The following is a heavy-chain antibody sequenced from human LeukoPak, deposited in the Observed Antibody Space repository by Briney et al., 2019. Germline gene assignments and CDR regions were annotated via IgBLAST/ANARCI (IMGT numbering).Heavy chain of an antibody. CDR3: AKDHYDGTPYYFDY. CDR2: ISSSGVST. CDR1: GFTFNNYV. J-gene: IGHJ4*02. D-gene: IGHD4-23*01. V-gene: IGHV3-23*01. Sequence: GGSLRLSCAASGFTFNNYVMTWVRQAPGKGLEWISAISSSGVSTYYADSVKGRFTISRDNSKNTLYVQMNSLRAGDTAVYYCAKDHYDGTPYYFDYWGQGTLVTVSS.